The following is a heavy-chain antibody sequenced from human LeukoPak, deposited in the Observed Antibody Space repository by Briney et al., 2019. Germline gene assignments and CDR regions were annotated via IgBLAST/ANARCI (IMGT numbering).Heavy chain of an antibody. CDR3: ARAVGSGWYEGY. CDR2: INPNSGGT. J-gene: IGHJ4*02. V-gene: IGHV1-2*02. Sequence: VASVKVSCTASGYSFTGYYIHWVRQAPGHGLEWMGWINPNSGGTNYAQKFQGRVTMTRDTSINTAYMELSRLRSDDTAVYYCARAVGSGWYEGYWGQGTLVTVSS. CDR1: GYSFTGYY. D-gene: IGHD6-19*01.